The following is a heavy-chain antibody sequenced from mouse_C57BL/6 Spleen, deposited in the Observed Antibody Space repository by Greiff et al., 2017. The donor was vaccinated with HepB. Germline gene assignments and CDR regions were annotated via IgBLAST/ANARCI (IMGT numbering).Heavy chain of an antibody. CDR2: ISDGGSYT. Sequence: EVHLVESGGGLVKPGGSLKLSCAASGFTFSSYAMSWVRQTPEKRLEWVATISDGGSYTYYPDNVKGRFTIARDNAKNNLYLQMSHLKSEDTAMYYCAREMGTTVEGAMDYWGQGTSVTVSS. V-gene: IGHV5-4*01. D-gene: IGHD1-1*01. CDR1: GFTFSSYA. CDR3: AREMGTTVEGAMDY. J-gene: IGHJ4*01.